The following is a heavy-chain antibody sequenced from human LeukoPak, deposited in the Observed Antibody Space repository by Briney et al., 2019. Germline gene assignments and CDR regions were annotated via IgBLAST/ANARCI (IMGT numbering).Heavy chain of an antibody. D-gene: IGHD3-10*01. V-gene: IGHV3-30*02. CDR3: VKGGWGTVLDY. J-gene: IGHJ4*02. Sequence: GGSLRLSCVASGLKFRNYGMHWVRQAPGKGLEWVTFIWYDGSHQYYIDSVKGRLTISRDNSKSTLYLQMSSVRADDTAVYYCVKGGWGTVLDYWGQGTLVTVSS. CDR2: IWYDGSHQ. CDR1: GLKFRNYG.